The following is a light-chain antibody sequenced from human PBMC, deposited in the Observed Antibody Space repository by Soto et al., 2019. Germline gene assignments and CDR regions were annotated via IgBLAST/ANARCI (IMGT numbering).Light chain of an antibody. V-gene: IGLV2-8*01. CDR2: EVS. Sequence: QSALTQPPSASGSPGQSATISCTGTSSDVGGYNYVSWYQQHPGKAPKLMIYEVSKRPSGVPDRFSGSKSDNTASLTVSGLQAEDEADYYCSSYAGSNNLVVFGGGTKLTVL. CDR1: SSDVGGYNY. CDR3: SSYAGSNNLVV. J-gene: IGLJ2*01.